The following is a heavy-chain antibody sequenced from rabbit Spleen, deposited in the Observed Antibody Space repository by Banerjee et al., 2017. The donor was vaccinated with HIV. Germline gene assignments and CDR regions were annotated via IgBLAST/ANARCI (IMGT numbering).Heavy chain of an antibody. CDR2: IDPVFGST. J-gene: IGHJ4*01. Sequence: QLVESGGGLVQPGGSLKLSCTASGFSFSNKAVMCWVRQAPGKGLEWIGYIDPVFGSTDYANWVNGRFTISSHNAQNTLYLQLNSLTAADTATYFCVREVAGKFSLWGPGTLVTVS. CDR1: GFSFSNKA. V-gene: IGHV1S7*01. CDR3: VREVAGKFSL. D-gene: IGHD4-1*01.